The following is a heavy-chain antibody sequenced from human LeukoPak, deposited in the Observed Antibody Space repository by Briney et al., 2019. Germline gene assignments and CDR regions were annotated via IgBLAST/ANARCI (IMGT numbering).Heavy chain of an antibody. V-gene: IGHV1-46*01. CDR3: ARGPPLDDYGGNWGVGSDY. Sequence: ASVKVSCKASGYTFTSYYMHWVRQAPGQGLEWMGIINPSGGSTSYAQKFQGRVTMTRDTSTSTVYMEPSSLRSEDTAVYYCARGPPLDDYGGNWGVGSDYWGQGTLVTVSS. CDR2: INPSGGST. J-gene: IGHJ4*02. D-gene: IGHD4-23*01. CDR1: GYTFTSYY.